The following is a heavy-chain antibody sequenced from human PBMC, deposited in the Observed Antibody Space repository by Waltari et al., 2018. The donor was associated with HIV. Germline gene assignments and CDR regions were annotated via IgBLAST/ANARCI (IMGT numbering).Heavy chain of an antibody. D-gene: IGHD3-9*01. Sequence: QVQLVQSGAEVKKPGASVKVSCKASGYTFTSYDINWVRQATGQGLEWMGWMNHNSGNTGYAQKFQGRVTMTRNTSISTAYMELGSLRSEDTAVYYCARGLYDILTGYVGYYFDYWGQGTLVTVSS. V-gene: IGHV1-8*01. CDR2: MNHNSGNT. CDR3: ARGLYDILTGYVGYYFDY. CDR1: GYTFTSYD. J-gene: IGHJ4*02.